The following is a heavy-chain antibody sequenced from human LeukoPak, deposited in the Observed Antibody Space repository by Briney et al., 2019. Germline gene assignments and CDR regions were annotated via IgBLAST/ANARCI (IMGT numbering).Heavy chain of an antibody. CDR1: GDSTNTYF. J-gene: IGHJ5*02. Sequence: SETLSLTCTTSGDSTNTYFWSWIRQPPGKGLEWIGYIYYTGTTNYNPSLKSRVTISVDTSKNQFSLKLSSVTAADTAVYYCATRFGSSWFDPRGQGTLVTVSS. CDR3: ATRFGSSWFDP. V-gene: IGHV4-59*12. D-gene: IGHD6-13*01. CDR2: IYYTGTT.